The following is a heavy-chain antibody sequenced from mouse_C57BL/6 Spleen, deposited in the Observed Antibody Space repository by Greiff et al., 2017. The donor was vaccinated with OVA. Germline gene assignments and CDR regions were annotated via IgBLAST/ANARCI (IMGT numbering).Heavy chain of an antibody. CDR1: GYTFTSYW. CDR2: IHPNSGST. CDR3: ARYHSMVTKAMDY. D-gene: IGHD2-2*01. J-gene: IGHJ4*01. V-gene: IGHV1-64*01. Sequence: QVQLQQPGAELVKPGASVKLSCKASGYTFTSYWMHWVKQRPGQGLEWIGMIHPNSGSTNYNEKFKSKATLTVDKSSSTAYMQLSSLTSEDSAVYDCARYHSMVTKAMDYWGQGTSVTVSS.